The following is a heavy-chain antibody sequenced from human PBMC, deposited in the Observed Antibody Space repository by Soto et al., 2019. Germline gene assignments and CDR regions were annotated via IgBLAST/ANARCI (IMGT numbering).Heavy chain of an antibody. D-gene: IGHD6-13*01. V-gene: IGHV1-46*01. CDR1: GYIFTNYY. Sequence: ASVKVSCKASGYIFTNYYIHWVRQAPGQGLEWMAIINPLPTSGSTNYAQKFQGRVTVTRDTSTSTVYMELSSLRSEDTAIYYCARDLAAAAYWGQGTXVTVSS. CDR2: INPLPTSGST. CDR3: ARDLAAAAY. J-gene: IGHJ4*02.